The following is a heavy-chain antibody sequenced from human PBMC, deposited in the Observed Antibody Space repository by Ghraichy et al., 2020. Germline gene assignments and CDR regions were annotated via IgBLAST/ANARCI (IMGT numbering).Heavy chain of an antibody. J-gene: IGHJ4*02. CDR1: GFTFSSYS. V-gene: IGHV3-48*02. Sequence: LTCAASGFTFSSYSIDWVRQAPGKGLECISYISSSSSTIYYADSVKGRFTISRDNAKNSVYLQMNSLRDEDTAVYYCARVYSSGYSIDYWGQGTLVTVSS. CDR2: ISSSSSTI. CDR3: ARVYSSGYSIDY. D-gene: IGHD3-22*01.